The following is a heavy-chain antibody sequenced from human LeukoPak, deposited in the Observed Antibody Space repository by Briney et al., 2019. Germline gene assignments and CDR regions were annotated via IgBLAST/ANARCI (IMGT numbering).Heavy chain of an antibody. Sequence: GGSLRLSCPASGFTFSDFYMTWVRQAPGMGLEWVAYISPNGQTTYYAESLQGRFTISRDNAKSSLFLQINNLGVDDTAVYYCAKAFTALVFFEYWGQGALVTVSS. CDR2: ISPNGQTT. J-gene: IGHJ4*02. CDR3: AKAFTALVFFEY. CDR1: GFTFSDFY. V-gene: IGHV3-11*01. D-gene: IGHD5-18*01.